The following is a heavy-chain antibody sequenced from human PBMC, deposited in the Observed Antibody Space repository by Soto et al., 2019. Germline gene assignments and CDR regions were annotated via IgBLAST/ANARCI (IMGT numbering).Heavy chain of an antibody. D-gene: IGHD3-22*01. J-gene: IGHJ4*02. Sequence: PSETLSLTGTVSGGSVSSYYCSWIRQPPGKGLEWIGYIYYSGSTNYNPSLKSRVTISVDTSKNQFSLKLSSVAAADTAVYYCAREVRYYYDSSGYLDYWGQGTLVTVSS. V-gene: IGHV4-59*02. CDR1: GGSVSSYY. CDR2: IYYSGST. CDR3: AREVRYYYDSSGYLDY.